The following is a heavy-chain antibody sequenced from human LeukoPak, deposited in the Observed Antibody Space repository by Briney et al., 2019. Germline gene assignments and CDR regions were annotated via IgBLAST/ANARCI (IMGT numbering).Heavy chain of an antibody. CDR2: ISGSGGST. Sequence: GGSLRLSCAASGFTFSSYAMSWVRQAPGKGLEWVSAISGSGGSTYYAGSVKGRFTISRDNSKNTLYLQMNSLRAEDTAVYYCAKTAYDSSGYYHYFDYWGQGTLVTVSS. CDR3: AKTAYDSSGYYHYFDY. D-gene: IGHD3-22*01. CDR1: GFTFSSYA. J-gene: IGHJ4*02. V-gene: IGHV3-23*01.